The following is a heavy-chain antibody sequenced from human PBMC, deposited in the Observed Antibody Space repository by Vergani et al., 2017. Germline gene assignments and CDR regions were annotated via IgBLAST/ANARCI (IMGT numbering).Heavy chain of an antibody. D-gene: IGHD5-12*01. Sequence: EVQLLESGGDLVQPGGSLRLSCAASGFTFNHYAMNWVRQAPGKGLEWVSGISGSGGSTYYAGSVKGRFTISRDSSKNTLYLKINSLSAGDTAVYYCAKANPRNSGYDYLYYYHAMNVWGKGTTVTVSS. V-gene: IGHV3-23*01. CDR2: ISGSGGST. CDR1: GFTFNHYA. J-gene: IGHJ6*04. CDR3: AKANPRNSGYDYLYYYHAMNV.